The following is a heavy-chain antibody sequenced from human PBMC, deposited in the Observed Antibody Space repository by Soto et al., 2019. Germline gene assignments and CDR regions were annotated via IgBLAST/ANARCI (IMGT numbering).Heavy chain of an antibody. V-gene: IGHV4-39*01. CDR2: IYYSGST. CDR1: GGSISSSSYY. Sequence: NPSETLSLTCTVSGGSISSSSYYWGWIRQPPGKGLEWIGSIYYSGSTYYNPSLKSRVTISVDTSKNQFSLKLSSVTAADTAVYYCARYYGFWSGYKRVRNYYYYYGMDVWGQGTTVT. J-gene: IGHJ6*02. D-gene: IGHD3-3*01. CDR3: ARYYGFWSGYKRVRNYYYYYGMDV.